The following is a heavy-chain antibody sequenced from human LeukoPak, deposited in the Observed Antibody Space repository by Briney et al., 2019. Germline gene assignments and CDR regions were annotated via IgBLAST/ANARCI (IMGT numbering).Heavy chain of an antibody. V-gene: IGHV4-59*01. J-gene: IGHJ4*02. D-gene: IGHD3/OR15-3a*01. CDR3: ARSHTVWTSFDY. Sequence: PSETLSLTCTVSGGSISSYYWSWIRQPPGKGLEWIGYIYYSGSTNYNPSLKSRVTISVDTSKNQFSLKLSSVTAADTAVYYCARSHTVWTSFDYWGQGTLVTVSS. CDR2: IYYSGST. CDR1: GGSISSYY.